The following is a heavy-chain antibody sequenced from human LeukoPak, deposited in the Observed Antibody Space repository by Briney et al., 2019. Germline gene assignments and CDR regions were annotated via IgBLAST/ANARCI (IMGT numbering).Heavy chain of an antibody. CDR3: AREGYGGNSNYYYYYGMDV. D-gene: IGHD4-23*01. J-gene: IGHJ6*02. V-gene: IGHV1-69*13. CDR1: AGTFSSYA. Sequence: GASVKVSCKASAGTFSSYAISWVRQAPGQGLEWMGGIIPIFGTANYAQKFQGRVTITADESTSTAYMELSSLRSEDTAVYYCAREGYGGNSNYYYYYGMDVWGQGTTVTVSS. CDR2: IIPIFGTA.